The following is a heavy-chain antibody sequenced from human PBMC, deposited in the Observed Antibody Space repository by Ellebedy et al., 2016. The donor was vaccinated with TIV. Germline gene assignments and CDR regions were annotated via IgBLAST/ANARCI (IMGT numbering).Heavy chain of an antibody. CDR3: AKDGGLWFGDVYFDP. Sequence: PGGSLRLSCAASGFTFSSYGMSRVRQAPGKGLEWVSGVGGTGDITYYTESVKGRFTISRDNSKNTLYLQMNSLRAEDTAVYYCAKDGGLWFGDVYFDPWGQGTLVTVSS. V-gene: IGHV3-23*01. CDR2: VGGTGDIT. J-gene: IGHJ5*02. CDR1: GFTFSSYG. D-gene: IGHD3-10*01.